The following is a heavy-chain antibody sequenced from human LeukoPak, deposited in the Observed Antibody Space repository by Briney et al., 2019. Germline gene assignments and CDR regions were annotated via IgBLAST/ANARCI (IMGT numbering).Heavy chain of an antibody. J-gene: IGHJ4*02. CDR2: ISGSSSYI. V-gene: IGHV3-21*01. Sequence: GGSLRLSCAASGFTFSNYNMNWVRQAPGQGLQWVSSISGSSSYIYYADSVKGRFTISRDNSKNTLYLQMNSLRAEDTAVYYCAKDHRYCSGGSCYFFDYWGQGTLVTVSS. CDR3: AKDHRYCSGGSCYFFDY. CDR1: GFTFSNYN. D-gene: IGHD2-15*01.